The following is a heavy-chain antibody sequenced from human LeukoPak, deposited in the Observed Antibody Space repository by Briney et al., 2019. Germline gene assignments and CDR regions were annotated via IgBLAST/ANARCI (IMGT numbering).Heavy chain of an antibody. CDR2: IYYSGST. CDR3: ARGRNYYDSSGTPKPNFDY. J-gene: IGHJ4*02. CDR1: GDSISSYY. Sequence: PSETLSLTCTVSGDSISSYYWSWIRQPPGKGLEYIGYIYYSGSTNYNPSLKSRVTISVDTSKNQFSLKLSSVTAADTAVYYCARGRNYYDSSGTPKPNFDYWGQGTLVTVSS. D-gene: IGHD3-22*01. V-gene: IGHV4-59*08.